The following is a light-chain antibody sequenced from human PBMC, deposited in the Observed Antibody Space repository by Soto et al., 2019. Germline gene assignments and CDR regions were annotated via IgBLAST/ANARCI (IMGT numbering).Light chain of an antibody. J-gene: IGLJ3*02. Sequence: QSVLTQPPSVSGAPGQRVTISCTGSSSNIGAGYDVPWYQQLPGTAPKVLIYGNSNRPSGVPDRFSGSKSGTSASLAITGLQAEDEADYYCQSYDSSRSVWVFGGGTKLTVL. CDR3: QSYDSSRSVWV. V-gene: IGLV1-40*01. CDR1: SSNIGAGYD. CDR2: GNS.